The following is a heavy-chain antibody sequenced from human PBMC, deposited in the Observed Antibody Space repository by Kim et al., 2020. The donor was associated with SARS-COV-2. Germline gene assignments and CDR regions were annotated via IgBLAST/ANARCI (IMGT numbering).Heavy chain of an antibody. Sequence: GGSLRLSCAASGFTFSSYGMHWVRQAPGKGLEWVAVISYDGSNKYYADSVKGRFTISRDNSKNTLYLQMNSLRAEDTAVYYCAKDYYGSGNRWFDPWGQGTLVTVSS. V-gene: IGHV3-30*18. CDR3: AKDYYGSGNRWFDP. CDR1: GFTFSSYG. J-gene: IGHJ5*02. D-gene: IGHD3-10*01. CDR2: ISYDGSNK.